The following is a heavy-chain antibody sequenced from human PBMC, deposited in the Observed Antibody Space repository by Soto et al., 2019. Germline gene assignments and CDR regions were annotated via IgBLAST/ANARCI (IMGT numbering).Heavy chain of an antibody. D-gene: IGHD4-4*01. J-gene: IGHJ6*02. CDR1: GGSISSGGYY. Sequence: SETLSLTCTVSGGSISSGGYYWSWIRQHPGKGLEWIGYIYYSGSTYYNPSLKSRVTISVDTSKNQFSLKLSSVTAADTAVYYCARDRGYSNFYYYGMDVWGQGTTVTVSS. V-gene: IGHV4-31*03. CDR3: ARDRGYSNFYYYGMDV. CDR2: IYYSGST.